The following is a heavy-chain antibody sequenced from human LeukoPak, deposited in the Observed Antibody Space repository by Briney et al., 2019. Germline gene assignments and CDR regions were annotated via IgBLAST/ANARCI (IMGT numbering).Heavy chain of an antibody. V-gene: IGHV4-39*01. Sequence: PSETLSLTCSVSGGSISSPSHYWSWIRQPPGKGLEWIGSIYYSGIANYNPSLRSRFPISVDTSKNQFSLKLSSVTATDTAVYSCARHSYDYDSSGYHYYFDYWGQGTLVTVSS. CDR1: GGSISSPSHY. D-gene: IGHD3-22*01. CDR2: IYYSGIA. J-gene: IGHJ4*02. CDR3: ARHSYDYDSSGYHYYFDY.